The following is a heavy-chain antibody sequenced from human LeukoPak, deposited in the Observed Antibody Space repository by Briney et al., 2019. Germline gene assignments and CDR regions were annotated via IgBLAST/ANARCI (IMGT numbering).Heavy chain of an antibody. V-gene: IGHV3-21*06. CDR3: ARADCSGSTCYLRHSWFDP. CDR1: GFTLSTID. D-gene: IGHD2-2*01. Sequence: GGSLRLSCAASGFTLSTIDMNWVRQAPGKGLEWVSSISTSSPYIYYRDSVKGRFTISRDDAKNSLYLQMNSLTVEDTAVYYCARADCSGSTCYLRHSWFDPWGQGTLVTVSS. CDR2: ISTSSPYI. J-gene: IGHJ5*02.